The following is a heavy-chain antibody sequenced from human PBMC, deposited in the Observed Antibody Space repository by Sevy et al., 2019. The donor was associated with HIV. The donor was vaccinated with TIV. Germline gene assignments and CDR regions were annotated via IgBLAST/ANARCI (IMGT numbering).Heavy chain of an antibody. Sequence: GGSLRLSCAASGFTFSSYNINWVRQAPGKGLEWVSSISGSSSYIYYAESVKGRFTISRDNAKKLLYLQMNSLRAEDTAVYYCARDGEGSGWDLYYFDYWGQGTLVTVSS. CDR2: ISGSSSYI. J-gene: IGHJ4*02. V-gene: IGHV3-21*01. CDR1: GFTFSSYN. CDR3: ARDGEGSGWDLYYFDY. D-gene: IGHD6-19*01.